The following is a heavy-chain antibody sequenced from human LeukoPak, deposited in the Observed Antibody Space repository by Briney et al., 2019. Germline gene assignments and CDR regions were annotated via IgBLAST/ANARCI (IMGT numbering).Heavy chain of an antibody. J-gene: IGHJ5*02. V-gene: IGHV4-34*01. CDR3: ARGTGTTSRNWFDP. Sequence: SETLSLTCAVYGGSFSGYYWSWIRQPPGKGLEWVGEINHSGSTNYNPSLKSRVTISVDTSKNQFSLKLSSVTAADTAVYYCARGTGTTSRNWFDPWGQGTLVTVSS. CDR1: GGSFSGYY. D-gene: IGHD1-1*01. CDR2: INHSGST.